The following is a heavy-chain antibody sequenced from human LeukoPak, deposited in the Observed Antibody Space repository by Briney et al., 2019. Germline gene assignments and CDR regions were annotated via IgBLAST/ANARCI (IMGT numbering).Heavy chain of an antibody. Sequence: GGSLRLFCAASGFTFSSYEMNWVRQAPGKGLEWVSYISSSGSTIYYADSVKGRFTISRDNAKNSLYLQMNSLRAGDTAVHYCENHPRWGGDYWGQGTLVTVSS. CDR1: GFTFSSYE. V-gene: IGHV3-48*03. J-gene: IGHJ4*02. CDR2: ISSSGSTI. D-gene: IGHD3-16*01. CDR3: ENHPRWGGDY.